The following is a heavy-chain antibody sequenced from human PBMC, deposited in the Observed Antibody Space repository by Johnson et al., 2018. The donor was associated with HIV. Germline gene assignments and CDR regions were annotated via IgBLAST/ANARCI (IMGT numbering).Heavy chain of an antibody. Sequence: QVQLMESGGGLVKPGGSLRLSCAAYGFTFSDYYMNWVRQAPGKGLEWLSYISSSGTAKYYAASVKGRFTISRDNSKNTLYLQMNSLRAEDTAVYYCAKDLQYCSGGSCYLIRSAFDIWGQGTMVIVSS. CDR3: AKDLQYCSGGSCYLIRSAFDI. CDR2: ISSSGTAK. J-gene: IGHJ3*02. D-gene: IGHD2-15*01. V-gene: IGHV3-11*01. CDR1: GFTFSDYY.